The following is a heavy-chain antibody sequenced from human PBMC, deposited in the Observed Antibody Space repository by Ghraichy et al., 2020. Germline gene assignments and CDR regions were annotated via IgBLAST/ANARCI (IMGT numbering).Heavy chain of an antibody. Sequence: GGSLRLSCAASGFTFSSYAMSWVRQAPGKGLEWVSAISGSGGSTYYADSVKGRFTISRDNSKNTLYLQMNSLRAEDTAVYYCAKDAGGPIAAGRYPKYYFDYWGQGTLVTVSS. D-gene: IGHD6-13*01. V-gene: IGHV3-23*01. J-gene: IGHJ4*02. CDR3: AKDAGGPIAAGRYPKYYFDY. CDR1: GFTFSSYA. CDR2: ISGSGGST.